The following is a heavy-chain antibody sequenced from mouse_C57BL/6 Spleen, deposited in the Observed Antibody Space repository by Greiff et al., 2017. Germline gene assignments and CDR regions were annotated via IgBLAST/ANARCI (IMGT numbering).Heavy chain of an antibody. Sequence: QVQLQQPGAELVKPGASVKLSCKASGYTFTSYWMQWVKQRPGQGLEWIGEIDPSDSYTNYNQKFKGKATLTVDTSSSTAYMQLSSLTSEDSAVYYCARRSLFDYWGQGTTLTVSS. CDR1: GYTFTSYW. CDR3: ARRSLFDY. CDR2: IDPSDSYT. V-gene: IGHV1-50*01. J-gene: IGHJ2*01. D-gene: IGHD6-1*01.